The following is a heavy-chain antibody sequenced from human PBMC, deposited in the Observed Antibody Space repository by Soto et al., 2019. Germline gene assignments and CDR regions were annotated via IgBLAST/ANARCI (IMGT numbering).Heavy chain of an antibody. CDR3: AKDSDYRDRILRCFDL. CDR2: INNSGGDT. CDR1: GFTLSSYA. Sequence: EVQLLESGGGLVQPGGSLRLSCAASGFTLSSYAMSWVRQAPGKGLEGVSVINNSGGDTYYADSVKGRFAISRDSSKNTLYLQMNSLRAEDTAVYYCAKDSDYRDRILRCFDLWGRGTLVTVSS. V-gene: IGHV3-23*01. J-gene: IGHJ2*01. D-gene: IGHD2-15*01.